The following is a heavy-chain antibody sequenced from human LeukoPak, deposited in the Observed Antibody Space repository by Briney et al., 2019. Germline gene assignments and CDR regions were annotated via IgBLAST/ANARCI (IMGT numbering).Heavy chain of an antibody. J-gene: IGHJ3*02. CDR2: INSDGSST. D-gene: IGHD3-9*01. V-gene: IGHV3-74*01. Sequence: GGSLRLSCAASGFTFSNAWRNWVRQAPGKGLVWVSRINSDGSSTSYADSVKGRFTISRDNAKNTLYLQMNSLRAEDTAVYYCARDRILTGYGNDAFDIWGQGTMVTVSS. CDR1: GFTFSNAW. CDR3: ARDRILTGYGNDAFDI.